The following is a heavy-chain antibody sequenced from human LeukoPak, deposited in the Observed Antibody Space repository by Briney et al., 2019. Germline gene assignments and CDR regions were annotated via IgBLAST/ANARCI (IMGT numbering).Heavy chain of an antibody. D-gene: IGHD3-10*01. Sequence: SETLSLTCTVSGGSISSGSYYWSWIRQPAGKGLEWIGRIYASGSTNYNPSLKSRVTMSVDTSKNQFSLKLSSVTAADTAVYYCARFRPYYYGSGSYRSQYYYFDYWGQGTLVTVSS. CDR2: IYASGST. CDR1: GGSISSGSYY. V-gene: IGHV4-61*02. J-gene: IGHJ4*02. CDR3: ARFRPYYYGSGSYRSQYYYFDY.